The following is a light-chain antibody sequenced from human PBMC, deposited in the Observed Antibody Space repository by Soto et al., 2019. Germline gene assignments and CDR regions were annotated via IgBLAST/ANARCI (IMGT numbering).Light chain of an antibody. CDR1: QSISSNY. Sequence: EIVLTQSPGTLSLSPGERVTLSCRASQSISSNYSARYQQKPGQAPRLLVYGASSRATDIPDRFSGSGSGTDFTLTISRLEPEDFAVYFCQQYGSLPGTFGQGTKVEI. V-gene: IGKV3-20*01. CDR2: GAS. CDR3: QQYGSLPGT. J-gene: IGKJ1*01.